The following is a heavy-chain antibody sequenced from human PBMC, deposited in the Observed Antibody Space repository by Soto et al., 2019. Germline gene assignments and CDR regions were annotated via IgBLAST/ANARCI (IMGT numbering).Heavy chain of an antibody. Sequence: LSLTCAVYGGSVNGYYWGWLRQSPGKGPEWIGSVFYTGFTSYNPSLESRVSVSVDTSKNQFSLKVSGVSAADTAVYYCATSQKGYNWNYFDHWGQGALVTVSS. V-gene: IGHV4-39*01. J-gene: IGHJ4*02. CDR3: ATSQKGYNWNYFDH. D-gene: IGHD1-20*01. CDR1: GGSVNGYY. CDR2: VFYTGFT.